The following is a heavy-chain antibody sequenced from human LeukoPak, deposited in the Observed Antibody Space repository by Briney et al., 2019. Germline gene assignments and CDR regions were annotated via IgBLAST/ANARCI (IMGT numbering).Heavy chain of an antibody. CDR2: IYPCDSDT. CDR1: GYSFTSYW. V-gene: IGHV5-51*01. CDR3: ARVEERGTSCFDY. Sequence: GESLKISCKGSGYSFTSYWNDWVRQIPGKGLEWMGIIYPCDSDTTYCTSFQGQVPISADESTLNPYPPWISLKAAAPAMFYCARVEERGTSCFDYWGQGTLVTVSS. J-gene: IGHJ4*02. D-gene: IGHD2-2*01.